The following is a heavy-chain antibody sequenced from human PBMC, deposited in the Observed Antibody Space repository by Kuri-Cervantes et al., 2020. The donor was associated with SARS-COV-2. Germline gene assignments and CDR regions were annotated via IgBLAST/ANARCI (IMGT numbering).Heavy chain of an antibody. V-gene: IGHV4-39*01. Sequence: GSLRLSCTVSGGSISSSSYYWGWIRQPPGKGLEWIGSIYYSGSTYYNPSLKSRVTISVDTSKNQFSLKLSSVTAADTAVYYCARHGSSWAYYFDYWGQGTLVTVSS. D-gene: IGHD6-13*01. J-gene: IGHJ4*02. CDR2: IYYSGST. CDR3: ARHGSSWAYYFDY. CDR1: GGSISSSSYY.